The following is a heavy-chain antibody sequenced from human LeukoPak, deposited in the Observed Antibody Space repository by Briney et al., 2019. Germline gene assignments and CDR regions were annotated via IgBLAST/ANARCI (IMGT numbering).Heavy chain of an antibody. CDR1: GGSISSSSYY. D-gene: IGHD3-10*01. Sequence: PSETLSLTCTVSGGSISSSSYYWGWIRQPPGKGLEWIGSIYYSGSTYYNPSLKSRVTISVDTSKNQFSLKLSSVTAADTAVYYCARRGQTDYWGQGTLVTVSS. V-gene: IGHV4-39*07. J-gene: IGHJ4*02. CDR3: ARRGQTDY. CDR2: IYYSGST.